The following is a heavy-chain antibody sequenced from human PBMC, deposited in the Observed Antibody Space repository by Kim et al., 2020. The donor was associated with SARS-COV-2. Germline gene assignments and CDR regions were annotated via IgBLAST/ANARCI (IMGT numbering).Heavy chain of an antibody. CDR1: GYTFTGYY. V-gene: IGHV1-2*02. J-gene: IGHJ6*03. CDR2: INPNSGGT. D-gene: IGHD2-2*01. CDR3: ARDSPKEHCSSTSCHYYYYYYMDV. Sequence: ASVKVSCKASGYTFTGYYMHWVRQAPGQGLEWMGWINPNSGGTNYAQKFQGRVTMTRDTSISTAYMELSRLRSDDTAVYYCARDSPKEHCSSTSCHYYYYYYMDVWGKGTTVTVSS.